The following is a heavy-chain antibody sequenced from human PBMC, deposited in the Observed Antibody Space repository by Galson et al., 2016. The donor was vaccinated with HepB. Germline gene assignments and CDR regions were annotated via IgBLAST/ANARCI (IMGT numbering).Heavy chain of an antibody. Sequence: SETLSLTCTVSGVSISSYYWSWIRQPPGKGLECIGYIYHSGSTNYKPSLKSRVTISVDTSKNQFSLRLSSVTAADTAVYYCARMDPALISGFDYWGQGTLVTVSS. J-gene: IGHJ4*02. CDR3: ARMDPALISGFDY. CDR1: GVSISSYY. V-gene: IGHV4-59*01. D-gene: IGHD2-15*01. CDR2: IYHSGST.